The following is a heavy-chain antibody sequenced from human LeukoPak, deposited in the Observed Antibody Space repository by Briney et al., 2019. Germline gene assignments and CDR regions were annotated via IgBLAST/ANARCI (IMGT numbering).Heavy chain of an antibody. CDR2: INYSGST. J-gene: IGHJ4*02. Sequence: PSETLSLTCTVSGGSSSSSGYFWGRLRQPPGQGLEWIGSINYSGSTYYNPSLKSRVTMSVDTSRHQFSLRVNSMTAADTAVYYCATGNRAGYAVGDFWGEGTLVTVSS. CDR3: ATGNRAGYAVGDF. CDR1: GGSSSSSGYF. V-gene: IGHV4-39*01. D-gene: IGHD1/OR15-1a*01.